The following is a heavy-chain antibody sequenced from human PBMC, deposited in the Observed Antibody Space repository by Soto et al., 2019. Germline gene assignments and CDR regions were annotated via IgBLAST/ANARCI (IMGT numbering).Heavy chain of an antibody. CDR2: IYYSGVT. Sequence: SETLSLTCTVSGGSISSYYWSWIRQHPAKGLEWIGYIYYSGVTYYNPSLKSRATISVDTSKNQFSVNLSSVSAADTAMYYCARDLRGRRSGRFDPWGQGTLVTVSS. V-gene: IGHV4-59*06. CDR3: ARDLRGRRSGRFDP. CDR1: GGSISSYY. J-gene: IGHJ5*02. D-gene: IGHD3-10*01.